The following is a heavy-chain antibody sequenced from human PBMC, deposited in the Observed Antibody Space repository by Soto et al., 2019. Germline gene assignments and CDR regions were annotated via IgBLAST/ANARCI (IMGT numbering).Heavy chain of an antibody. D-gene: IGHD1-1*01. V-gene: IGHV3-49*04. Sequence: GSLRLSCTASGFTFGDYAMSWVRQAPGKGLEWVGFIRSKAYGETTEYAASVKGRFTISRDDSKSIAYLQMNSLKTEDTAVYYCTRDRLERNYYGMDVWGQGTTVTVSS. CDR2: IRSKAYGETT. J-gene: IGHJ6*02. CDR3: TRDRLERNYYGMDV. CDR1: GFTFGDYA.